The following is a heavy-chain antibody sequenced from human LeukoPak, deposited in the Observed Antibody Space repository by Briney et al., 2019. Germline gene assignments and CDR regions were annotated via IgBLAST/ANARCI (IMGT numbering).Heavy chain of an antibody. D-gene: IGHD2-2*01. Sequence: SVKVSCKASRGTFSCYAISWLRQAPGQGLQGMGGIIPIFGTANYAKKFQGKVAITTDESTSTAYMELSSLRSEDTAVYYCAREDCSSTSCYRAWFDPWGQGTLVTVSS. CDR3: AREDCSSTSCYRAWFDP. V-gene: IGHV1-69*05. CDR1: RGTFSCYA. CDR2: IIPIFGTA. J-gene: IGHJ5*02.